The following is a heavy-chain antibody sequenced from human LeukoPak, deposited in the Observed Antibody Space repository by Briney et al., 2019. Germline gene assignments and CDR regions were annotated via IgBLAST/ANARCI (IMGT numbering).Heavy chain of an antibody. CDR2: ISGSGGST. Sequence: PGGSLRLSCAASGFTFSSYAMSWVRQAPGKGLEWVSGISGSGGSTYYADSVKGRFTISRDNSKNTLYLQMNSLRAEDTAVNYCTKYQRMTTVTTLDCWGQGTLVTVSS. V-gene: IGHV3-23*01. J-gene: IGHJ4*02. CDR1: GFTFSSYA. CDR3: TKYQRMTTVTTLDC. D-gene: IGHD4-17*01.